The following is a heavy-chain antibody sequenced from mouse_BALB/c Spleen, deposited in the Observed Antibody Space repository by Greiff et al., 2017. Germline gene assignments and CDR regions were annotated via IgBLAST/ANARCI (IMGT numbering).Heavy chain of an antibody. J-gene: IGHJ4*01. CDR2: IRLKSDNYAT. Sequence: EVKLQESGGGLVQPGGSMKLSCVASGFTFSSYWMSWVRQSPEKGLEWVAEIRLKSDNYATHYAESVKGKFTISRDDSKSRLYLQMNSLRAEDTGIYYCTGYYNAMDYWGQGTSVTVSS. CDR3: TGYYNAMDY. V-gene: IGHV6-3*01. CDR1: GFTFSSYW.